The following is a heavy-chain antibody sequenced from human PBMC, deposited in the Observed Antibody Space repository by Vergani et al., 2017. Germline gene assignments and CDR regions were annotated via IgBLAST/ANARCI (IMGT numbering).Heavy chain of an antibody. Sequence: QVQLVESGGGVVQPGRSLRLSCAASGFTFSSYAMHWVRQAPGKGLEWVAVISYDGSNKYYEDSVKGRFTISRDNSKNTLYLQMNSLRAEDTAVYYCARGEFGAAGTAGYWGQGTLVTVAS. CDR2: ISYDGSNK. V-gene: IGHV3-30*04. J-gene: IGHJ4*02. CDR1: GFTFSSYA. D-gene: IGHD6-13*01. CDR3: ARGEFGAAGTAGY.